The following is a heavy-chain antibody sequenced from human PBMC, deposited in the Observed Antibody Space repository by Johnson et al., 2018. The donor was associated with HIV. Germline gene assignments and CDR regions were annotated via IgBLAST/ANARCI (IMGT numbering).Heavy chain of an antibody. J-gene: IGHJ3*02. Sequence: VQLVESGGGLVQPGGSLRLSCAASGFTVSSNYMSWVRQAPGKGLEWVSVISGSGGSTYYADSVKGRFTISSDNSKNPLYLQRNSLRAEDTALYYCARRAGGLGYCSGGSCQGGAFDIWGQGTMVTVSS. CDR1: GFTVSSNY. V-gene: IGHV3-66*04. CDR3: ARRAGGLGYCSGGSCQGGAFDI. D-gene: IGHD2-15*01. CDR2: ISGSGGST.